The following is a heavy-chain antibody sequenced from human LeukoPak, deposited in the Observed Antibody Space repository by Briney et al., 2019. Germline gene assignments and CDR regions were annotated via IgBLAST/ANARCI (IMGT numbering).Heavy chain of an antibody. V-gene: IGHV4-30-2*01. CDR2: IYHSGST. J-gene: IGHJ4*02. CDR3: ARELGYCSSTSCQGYSSGWPTPSY. Sequence: SETLSLTCTVSGGSISSGGYYWSWIRQPPGKGLEWIRYIYHSGSTYYNPSLKSRVTISVDRSKNQFSLKLSSVTAADTAVYYCARELGYCSSTSCQGYSSGWPTPSYWGQGTLVTVSS. D-gene: IGHD2-2*01. CDR1: GGSISSGGYY.